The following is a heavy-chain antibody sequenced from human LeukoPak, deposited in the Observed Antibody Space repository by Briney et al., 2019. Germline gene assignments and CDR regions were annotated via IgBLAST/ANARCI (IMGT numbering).Heavy chain of an antibody. J-gene: IGHJ4*02. CDR2: INAGNGNT. CDR3: AREITTVTGYYFDY. CDR1: GYTLTSYA. V-gene: IGHV1-3*03. D-gene: IGHD4-17*01. Sequence: ASVKVSCKASGYTLTSYAMHWVRQAPGQRLEWMGWINAGNGNTKYSQEFQGRVTITRDTSASTAYMELSSLRSEDMAVYYCAREITTVTGYYFDYWGQGTLVTVSS.